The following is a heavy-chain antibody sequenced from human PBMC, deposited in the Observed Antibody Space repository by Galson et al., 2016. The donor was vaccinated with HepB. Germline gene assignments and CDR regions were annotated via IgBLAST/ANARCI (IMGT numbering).Heavy chain of an antibody. CDR2: IDNGGGAI. D-gene: IGHD1-1*01. J-gene: IGHJ4*02. CDR1: GFIFTTYA. Sequence: SLRLSCAPSGFIFTTYAMNWVRQAPGKGLEWISYIDNGGGAIYYTDSVRGRFTISRDNAKNSLYLQMNSLRDEDTAVYYCATGLTTFEHWGQGTLVTVSS. CDR3: ATGLTTFEH. V-gene: IGHV3-48*02.